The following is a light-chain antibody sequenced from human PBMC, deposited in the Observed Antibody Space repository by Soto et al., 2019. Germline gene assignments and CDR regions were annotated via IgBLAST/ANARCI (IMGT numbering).Light chain of an antibody. CDR3: QQYNSFPLT. Sequence: DIQMTQSPSTLSASVGDRVTITCRASQSISNWLAWYQQIPGKAPKLLISKASTLEGGVPSRFSGSGSGAEFSLTISSLQPDDFATYYCQQYNSFPLTFGGGTKVQIK. CDR2: KAS. CDR1: QSISNW. J-gene: IGKJ4*01. V-gene: IGKV1-5*03.